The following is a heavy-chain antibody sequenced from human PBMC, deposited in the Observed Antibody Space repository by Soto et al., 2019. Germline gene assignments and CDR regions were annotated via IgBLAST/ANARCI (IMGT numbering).Heavy chain of an antibody. CDR3: AKGVADRGIDS. V-gene: IGHV3-23*01. CDR1: GFTFRKHA. J-gene: IGHJ4*02. CDR2: ITASGSAT. Sequence: EVQVLESGGALVQPGGSLRLSCAASGFTFRKHAMTWVRQAPGQGLEYVSSITASGSATFYAASVRGRFAISRDNAKSTLYLQMNSLRAKDTALYYCAKGVADRGIDSWGQGTLVTVSS.